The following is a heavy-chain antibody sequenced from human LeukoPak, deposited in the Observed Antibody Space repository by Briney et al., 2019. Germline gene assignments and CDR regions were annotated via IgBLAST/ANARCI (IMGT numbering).Heavy chain of an antibody. CDR1: GGTFSSDA. CDR3: AMEMSGSGGSCPIDY. D-gene: IGHD2-15*01. Sequence: SVKVSCKASGGTFSSDAISWVQQAPGQGLEWMGRIFTILGVANYAQKFQGRVTITADKSTTTAYMELSSLRSEDTAVYYCAMEMSGSGGSCPIDYWGQGTLVTVSS. CDR2: IFTILGVA. V-gene: IGHV1-69*04. J-gene: IGHJ4*02.